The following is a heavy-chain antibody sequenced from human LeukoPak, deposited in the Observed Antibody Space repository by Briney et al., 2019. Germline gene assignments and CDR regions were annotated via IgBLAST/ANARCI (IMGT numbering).Heavy chain of an antibody. D-gene: IGHD2-15*01. CDR3: ARGSEYCSGGTCYLNWFDP. V-gene: IGHV3-21*01. Sequence: GGSLRLSCAASGFTFRSYTMNWVRQAPGKGLEWVSSISSSSRYIYYADSVRGQFTISRDNAKNSLYLQMNSLRAEDTAVYYCARGSEYCSGGTCYLNWFDPWGRGTLVTVSS. CDR1: GFTFRSYT. CDR2: ISSSSRYI. J-gene: IGHJ5*02.